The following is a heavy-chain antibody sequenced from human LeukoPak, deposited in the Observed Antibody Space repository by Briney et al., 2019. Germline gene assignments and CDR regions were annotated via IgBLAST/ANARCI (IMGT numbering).Heavy chain of an antibody. CDR2: ISWNSGSI. V-gene: IGHV3-9*01. J-gene: IGHJ6*02. D-gene: IGHD3-10*01. CDR3: ARSKWFGESPMDV. Sequence: PGRSVRLFCAASGFTFDDYAMHWARHAPGKGLEWVSGISWNSGSIGHADSVKGRFTISRDNAKNSLYLQMNSLRAEDTALYYCARSKWFGESPMDVWGQGTTVTVSS. CDR1: GFTFDDYA.